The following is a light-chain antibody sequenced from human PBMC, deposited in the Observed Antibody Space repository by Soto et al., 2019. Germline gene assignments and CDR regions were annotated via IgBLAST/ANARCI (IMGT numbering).Light chain of an antibody. CDR1: QSVSSSY. CDR3: QQYGSSPRT. Sequence: EIVLTQSPGTLSLSPGERATLSCRASQSVSSSYLAWYQQKPGQAPRLLIYGASSMATGIPDRFSGSGSGTDFTLTISSLEPEDFAVYYCQQYGSSPRTFGQGTKVEIQ. J-gene: IGKJ1*01. CDR2: GAS. V-gene: IGKV3-20*01.